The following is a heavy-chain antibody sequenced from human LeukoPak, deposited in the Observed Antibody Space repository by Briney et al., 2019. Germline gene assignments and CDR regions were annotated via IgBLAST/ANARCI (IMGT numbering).Heavy chain of an antibody. D-gene: IGHD3-10*01. CDR3: AKVRSTMVRGVIDY. CDR1: GFTSSSYA. CDR2: ISGSGSST. J-gene: IGHJ4*02. V-gene: IGHV3-23*01. Sequence: GGSLRLSCAASGFTSSSYAMSWVRQAPGKGLEWVSAISGSGSSTYYADSVKGRFTISRDNSKNTLYLQMNSLRAEDTAVYYCAKVRSTMVRGVIDYWGQGTLVTVSS.